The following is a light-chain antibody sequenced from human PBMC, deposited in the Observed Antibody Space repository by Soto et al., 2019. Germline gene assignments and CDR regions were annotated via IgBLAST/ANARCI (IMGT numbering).Light chain of an antibody. CDR3: QQYYNWPLT. CDR2: GAS. J-gene: IGKJ4*01. CDR1: QSFSSN. V-gene: IGKV3-15*01. Sequence: EIVMTQSPATLSVSPGERATLSCRASQSFSSNLAWYQQKPGQPPRLLISGASARATDIPARFGGSGSGTEFSLTISSLQSEDFAIYYCQQYYNWPLTFGGGTKVEIK.